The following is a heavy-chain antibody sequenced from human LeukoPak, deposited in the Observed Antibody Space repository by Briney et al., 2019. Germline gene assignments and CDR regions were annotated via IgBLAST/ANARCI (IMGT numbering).Heavy chain of an antibody. CDR2: INPSGGST. CDR3: ARVSMSGIVVDNTAKYAFDI. Sequence: ASVKVSCKASGYTFTSYYMHWVRQAPGQGLEWMGIINPSGGSTSYAQKFQGRVTMTRDTSTSTVYMELSSLRSEDTAVYYCARVSMSGIVVDNTAKYAFDIWGQGTMVTVSS. V-gene: IGHV1-46*01. D-gene: IGHD3-22*01. J-gene: IGHJ3*02. CDR1: GYTFTSYY.